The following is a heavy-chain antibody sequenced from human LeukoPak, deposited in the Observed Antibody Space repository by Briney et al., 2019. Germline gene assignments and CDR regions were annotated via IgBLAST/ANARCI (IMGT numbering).Heavy chain of an antibody. CDR2: IRGSGGST. V-gene: IGHV3-23*01. D-gene: IGHD1-26*01. CDR3: AKSIVGATSFDY. J-gene: IGHJ4*02. Sequence: GGSLRLSCAAYGFTFSSYAMSWVRQAPGEGLEWVSAIRGSGGSTYYADSVKGRFSICRDNSKNTLYLQMNSLRAEDTAVYYCAKSIVGATSFDYWGQGTLVTVSS. CDR1: GFTFSSYA.